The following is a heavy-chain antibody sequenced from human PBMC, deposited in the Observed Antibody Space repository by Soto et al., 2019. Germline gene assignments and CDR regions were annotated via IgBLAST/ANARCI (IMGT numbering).Heavy chain of an antibody. Sequence: SGTLSLTCTVSGCSIRSYYLSWIRQPPGEGLEWIGYIYYSGSTNYNPSLKSLVTISVDTSKNQFSLKLSSVTAADTAVYYCARVSYYDFWSGYPDYYYSYYMDVWGKGTTVTVSS. V-gene: IGHV4-59*01. J-gene: IGHJ6*03. CDR3: ARVSYYDFWSGYPDYYYSYYMDV. CDR1: GCSIRSYY. CDR2: IYYSGST. D-gene: IGHD3-3*01.